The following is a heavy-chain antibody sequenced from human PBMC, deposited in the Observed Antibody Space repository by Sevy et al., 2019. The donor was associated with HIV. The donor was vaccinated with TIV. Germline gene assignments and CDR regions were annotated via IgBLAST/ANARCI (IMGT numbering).Heavy chain of an antibody. CDR3: ARHGNSYGPFDS. CDR2: IYYRGST. Sequence: SETLSLTCTVPGGSISRGSYYWGWICQPPGKGLEWIGSIYYRGSTYYTPSLKSRVTISVETSKNQFSLKLSSVTAADTAVFYCARHGNSYGPFDSWGQGTVVTVSS. J-gene: IGHJ4*02. D-gene: IGHD5-18*01. V-gene: IGHV4-39*01. CDR1: GGSISRGSYY.